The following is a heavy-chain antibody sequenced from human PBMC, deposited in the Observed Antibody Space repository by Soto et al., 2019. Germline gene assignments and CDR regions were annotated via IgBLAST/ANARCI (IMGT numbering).Heavy chain of an antibody. CDR3: ARALYYYGSGSHLLDI. CDR1: GFTVSSNY. CDR2: IYSGGST. V-gene: IGHV3-66*01. D-gene: IGHD3-10*01. J-gene: IGHJ3*02. Sequence: GGSLRLSCAASGFTVSSNYMSWVRQAPGKGLEWVSVIYSGGSTYYADSVKGRFTISRDNSKNTLYLQMNSLRAEDTAVYYCARALYYYGSGSHLLDIWGQGTMVTVSS.